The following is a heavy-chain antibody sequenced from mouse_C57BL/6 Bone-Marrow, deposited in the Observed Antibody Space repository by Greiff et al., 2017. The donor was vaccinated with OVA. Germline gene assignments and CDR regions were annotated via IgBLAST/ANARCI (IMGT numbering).Heavy chain of an antibody. J-gene: IGHJ4*01. CDR1: GYTFTSYT. V-gene: IGHV1S26*01. Sequence: QVQLQQPGAELVKPGASVKMSCKASGYTFTSYTMHWVKQRPGQGLEWIGYINPSSGYTKYNQKFKDKATLTADKSSSTAYMQLSSLTSEDSAVYYCARSKAMDYWGQGTSVTVSS. CDR3: ARSKAMDY. CDR2: INPSSGYT.